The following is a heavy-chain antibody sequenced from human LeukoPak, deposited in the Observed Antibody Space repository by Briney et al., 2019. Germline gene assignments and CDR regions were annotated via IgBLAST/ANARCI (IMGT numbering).Heavy chain of an antibody. D-gene: IGHD5-12*01. CDR2: INPNSGGT. J-gene: IGHJ6*03. CDR1: GYTFTGYY. Sequence: ASVKVSCKASGYTFTGYYMHWVRQAPGQGLEWMGWINPNSGGTNYAQKIQGRVTITRDTSIDTAYMQLSRLRSDDTAVYYCAKDRYGDYEAPFHYYMDAWGRGTTVTVSS. V-gene: IGHV1-2*02. CDR3: AKDRYGDYEAPFHYYMDA.